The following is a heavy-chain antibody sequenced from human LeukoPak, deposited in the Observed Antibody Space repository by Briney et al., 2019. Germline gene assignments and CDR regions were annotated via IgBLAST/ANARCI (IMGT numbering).Heavy chain of an antibody. Sequence: GGSLRLSCAASGFTVSSNYMSWARQAPGKGLEWVSVIYSGGSTYYADSVKGRFTISRDNSKNTLYLQMNSLRAEDTAVYYCARYCSSTSCYVPDAFDIWGQGTMVTVSS. CDR2: IYSGGST. J-gene: IGHJ3*02. CDR1: GFTVSSNY. V-gene: IGHV3-66*01. CDR3: ARYCSSTSCYVPDAFDI. D-gene: IGHD2-2*01.